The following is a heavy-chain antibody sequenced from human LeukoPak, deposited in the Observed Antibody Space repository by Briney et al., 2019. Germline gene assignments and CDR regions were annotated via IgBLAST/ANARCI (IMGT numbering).Heavy chain of an antibody. CDR2: IYYSGST. CDR1: GGSISSYY. V-gene: IGHV4-59*01. J-gene: IGHJ4*02. CDR3: AIAYDLWSGYYPY. Sequence: PSETLSLTCTVSGGSISSYYWSWIREPPGKGLEWIGYIYYSGSTNYNPSLKSRVTIPVDTSKNQFSLKLSSVTAADTAVYYCAIAYDLWSGYYPYWGQGTLVTVSS. D-gene: IGHD3-3*01.